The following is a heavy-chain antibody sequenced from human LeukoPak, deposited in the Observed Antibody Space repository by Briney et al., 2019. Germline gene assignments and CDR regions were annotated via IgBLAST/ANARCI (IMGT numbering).Heavy chain of an antibody. D-gene: IGHD1-1*01. CDR1: GFTFSNAW. Sequence: PGGSLRLSCAASGFTFSNAWMSWVRQAPGKGLEWVGRIKSKTDGGTTDYAAPVKGRFTISRDDSKNMLYLQMNSLKTEDTAVYYCTTDLNWNDVPYWGQGTLVTVSS. J-gene: IGHJ4*02. CDR2: IKSKTDGGTT. CDR3: TTDLNWNDVPY. V-gene: IGHV3-15*01.